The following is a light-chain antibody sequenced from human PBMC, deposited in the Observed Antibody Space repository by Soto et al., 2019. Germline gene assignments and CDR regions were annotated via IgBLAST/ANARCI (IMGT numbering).Light chain of an antibody. CDR1: QSVNSRF. J-gene: IGKJ2*01. V-gene: IGKV3-20*01. CDR3: QEYGDSPPNT. Sequence: EIVLTQSPGTLSLSPGESATLSCRASQSVNSRFLDWYQHKPGQAPSLLIYAASTRATGIPDRFSGSASGTDFTLTIIRLEPEDFAVYYCQEYGDSPPNTFGQGTKLEIK. CDR2: AAS.